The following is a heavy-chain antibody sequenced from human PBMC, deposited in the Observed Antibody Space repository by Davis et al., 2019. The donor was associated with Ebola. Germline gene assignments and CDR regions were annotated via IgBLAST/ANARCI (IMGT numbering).Heavy chain of an antibody. CDR1: GYSFNNYW. CDR3: TSQGHRGSYLIHDY. Sequence: GESLKISCRCSGYSFNNYWISWVRQMPGKGLEWMGRIDPGDSNTNYSPSFQGHVTFSADKSITTAYLQWSSLKASDTAMYYCTSQGHRGSYLIHDYWGQGTQVIVSS. J-gene: IGHJ4*02. V-gene: IGHV5-10-1*01. CDR2: IDPGDSNT. D-gene: IGHD5-18*01.